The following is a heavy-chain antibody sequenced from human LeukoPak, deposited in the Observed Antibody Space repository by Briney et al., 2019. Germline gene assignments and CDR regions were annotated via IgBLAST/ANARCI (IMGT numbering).Heavy chain of an antibody. CDR2: INTGGGST. J-gene: IGHJ4*02. CDR1: GYTCTSYL. D-gene: IGHD6-19*01. CDR3: ARESVAGTKYFDY. Sequence: ASVKVSCKASGYTCTSYLMHWMRQAPGQGLEWVGIINTGGGSTRYAQKFQGRVIVTRDTSTGTVYMDLSSLRSEDTAVYYCARESVAGTKYFDYWGQGTLVTVSS. V-gene: IGHV1-46*01.